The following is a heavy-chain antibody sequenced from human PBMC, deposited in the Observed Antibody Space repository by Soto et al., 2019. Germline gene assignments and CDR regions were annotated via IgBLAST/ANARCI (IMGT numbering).Heavy chain of an antibody. CDR2: ISAYNGNT. J-gene: IGHJ6*02. Sequence: QVQLVQSGAEVKKPGASVKVSCKASGYTFTSYGISWVRQAPGQGLEWMGWISAYNGNTNYAQKLQGRVTMTTDTATSTAYMELRSLRSDDTAVYYCARARGGNPIPGYYYYYGMDVWGQGTTVTVSS. CDR3: ARARGGNPIPGYYYYYGMDV. CDR1: GYTFTSYG. D-gene: IGHD2-15*01. V-gene: IGHV1-18*01.